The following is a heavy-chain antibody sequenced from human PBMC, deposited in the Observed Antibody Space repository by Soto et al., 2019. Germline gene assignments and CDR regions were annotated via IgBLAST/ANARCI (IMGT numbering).Heavy chain of an antibody. D-gene: IGHD3-22*01. V-gene: IGHV4-31*03. CDR2: IYYSGST. CDR3: ASPLLPYSFDY. Sequence: PSETLSLTCTVSGGSITSGGYYWSWIRQRPGKGLEWIGYIYYSGSTYYNPSLKSRVNISVDTSKNQFSLKLRSVTAADTAVYYCASPLLPYSFDYWGLGTLVTVSS. CDR1: GGSITSGGYY. J-gene: IGHJ4*02.